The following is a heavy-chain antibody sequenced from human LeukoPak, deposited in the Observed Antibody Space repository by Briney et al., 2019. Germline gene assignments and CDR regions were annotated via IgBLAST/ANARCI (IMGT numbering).Heavy chain of an antibody. CDR1: GYSFTSYW. Sequence: GESLKISCKGSGYSFTSYWIGWVRQMPGKGLEWMGIIYPGDSDTRYSPSFQGQVTIPADKSISTAYLQWSSLKASDTATYYCARSSPFWSGSYYFDYWGQGTLVTVSS. D-gene: IGHD3-3*01. J-gene: IGHJ4*02. V-gene: IGHV5-51*01. CDR3: ARSSPFWSGSYYFDY. CDR2: IYPGDSDT.